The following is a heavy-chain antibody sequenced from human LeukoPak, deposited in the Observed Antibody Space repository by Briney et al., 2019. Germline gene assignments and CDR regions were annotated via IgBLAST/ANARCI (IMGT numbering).Heavy chain of an antibody. CDR1: GVSISSYY. CDR2: IYYSGST. J-gene: IGHJ4*02. V-gene: IGHV4-59*08. D-gene: IGHD2-2*01. Sequence: PSETLSPTRTVSGVSISSYYCSWIRQPPGKGLEWAGYIYYSGSTHYKPSLMSRVTTSVDTSNNQLSLKLSSVTAADTAVYYCARVIGYCSSTSCFGYFDYWGQGTLVTVSS. CDR3: ARVIGYCSSTSCFGYFDY.